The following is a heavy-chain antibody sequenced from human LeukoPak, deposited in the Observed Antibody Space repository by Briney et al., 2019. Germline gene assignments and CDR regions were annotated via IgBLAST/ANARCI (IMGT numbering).Heavy chain of an antibody. CDR2: MYYSGRT. D-gene: IGHD3-22*01. CDR1: GGSISSIYSY. J-gene: IGHJ4*02. Sequence: PSETLSLTCTVSGGSISSIYSYRGWIRQPPGKGLEWIGSMYYSGRTYYNPSLKSRVTISVDTSKNQFSLKLSSVTAADTAVYYCARVSVVITEYYFDYWGQGTLVTVSS. CDR3: ARVSVVITEYYFDY. V-gene: IGHV4-39*01.